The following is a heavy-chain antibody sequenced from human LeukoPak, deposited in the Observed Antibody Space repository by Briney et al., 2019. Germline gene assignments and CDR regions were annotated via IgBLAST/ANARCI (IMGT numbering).Heavy chain of an antibody. CDR2: IYTSGST. J-gene: IGHJ6*02. CDR3: ARDLYYDFWSGYLLSNYGMDV. CDR1: GGPISSYY. D-gene: IGHD3-3*01. Sequence: SETLSLTCTVSGGPISSYYWSWIRQPAGKGLEWIGRIYTSGSTNYNPSLKSRVTMSVDTSKNQFSLKLSSVTAADTAVYYCARDLYYDFWSGYLLSNYGMDVWGQGTTVTVSS. V-gene: IGHV4-4*07.